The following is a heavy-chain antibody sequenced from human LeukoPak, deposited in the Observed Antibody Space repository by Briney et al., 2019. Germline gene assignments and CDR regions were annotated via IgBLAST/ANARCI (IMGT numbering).Heavy chain of an antibody. Sequence: PGGSLRLSCAASGFTFSSYAMSWVRQAPGKGLEWVSSISSSSRHIYQADSVKGRFTISRDNAKDSLYLQLTSLRVEDTAVYYCARARQYDFWSFDFWGQGILVTVSS. CDR1: GFTFSSYA. J-gene: IGHJ4*02. V-gene: IGHV3-21*01. CDR2: ISSSSRHI. D-gene: IGHD3-3*01. CDR3: ARARQYDFWSFDF.